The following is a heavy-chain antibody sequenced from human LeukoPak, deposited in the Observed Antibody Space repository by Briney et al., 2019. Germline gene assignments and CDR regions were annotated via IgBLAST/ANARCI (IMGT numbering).Heavy chain of an antibody. D-gene: IGHD2-8*01. CDR2: IKEDGTAK. Sequence: GGSLRLSCAASGFTFSSSWMAWVRQAPGKGLEWVGNIKEDGTAKNYVVSVRGRFTISRDNAKNSLYLQMNSLRAEDTAVYYCARLEVLDIVLMEFDYWGQGTLVTVSS. J-gene: IGHJ4*02. V-gene: IGHV3-7*01. CDR3: ARLEVLDIVLMEFDY. CDR1: GFTFSSSW.